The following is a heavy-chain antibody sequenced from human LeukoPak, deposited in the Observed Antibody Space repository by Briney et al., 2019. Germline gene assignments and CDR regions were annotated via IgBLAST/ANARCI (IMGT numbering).Heavy chain of an antibody. CDR2: ISYTGST. J-gene: IGHJ5*02. CDR1: GDSISSSY. CDR3: ARTGPTYYDYVWGLGFDT. D-gene: IGHD3-16*01. Sequence: SETLSLTCIVSGDSISSSYWSWIRQPPGKGLEWIGSISYTGSTNYNPSLKTRVTISVDTSKNQFSLKLSSVTAADTAVYYCARTGPTYYDYVWGLGFDTWGQGTLVTVSS. V-gene: IGHV4-59*12.